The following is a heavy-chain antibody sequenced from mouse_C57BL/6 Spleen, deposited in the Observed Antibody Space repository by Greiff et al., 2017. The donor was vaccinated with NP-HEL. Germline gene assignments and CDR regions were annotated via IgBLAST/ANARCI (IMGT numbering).Heavy chain of an antibody. J-gene: IGHJ2*01. CDR3: AREGSFDY. V-gene: IGHV3-6*01. CDR2: ISYDGSN. CDR1: GYSITSGYY. Sequence: VQLKESGPGLVKPSQSLSLTCSVTGYSITSGYYWNWIRQFPGNKLEWMGYISYDGSNNYNPSLKNRISITRDTSKNQFFLKLNSVTTEDTATYYCAREGSFDYWGQGTTLTVSS. D-gene: IGHD1-1*01.